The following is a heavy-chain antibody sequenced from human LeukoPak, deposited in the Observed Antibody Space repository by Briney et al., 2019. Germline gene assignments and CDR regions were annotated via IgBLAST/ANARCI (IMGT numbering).Heavy chain of an antibody. CDR1: GFTFSSYG. CDR2: IPYDGSNK. Sequence: PGRSLRLSCAASGFTFSSYGMHWVRQAPGKGLEWVAVIPYDGSNKYYADSVKGRFTISRDNSKNTLYLQMNSLRAGDTAVYYCAKSQRYCSSTSCRHYYYYGMDVWGQGTTVTVSS. D-gene: IGHD2-2*01. J-gene: IGHJ6*02. CDR3: AKSQRYCSSTSCRHYYYYGMDV. V-gene: IGHV3-30*18.